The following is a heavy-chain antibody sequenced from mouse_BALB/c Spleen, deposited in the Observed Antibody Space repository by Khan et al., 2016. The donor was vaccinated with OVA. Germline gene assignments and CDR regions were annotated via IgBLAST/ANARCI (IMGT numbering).Heavy chain of an antibody. CDR3: ARSVTITTLVATDFDY. CDR1: GYSITSDYA. J-gene: IGHJ2*01. D-gene: IGHD1-1*01. CDR2: ISYSGRT. Sequence: EVQLQESGPGLVKPSQSLSLTCTVTGYSITSDYAWNWIRQFPGNKLEWMGYISYSGRTSYNPSLKSRISITRDTSKNQFFLQLNSVTTEDTATYYCARSVTITTLVATDFDYWGQGTTLTVSS. V-gene: IGHV3-2*02.